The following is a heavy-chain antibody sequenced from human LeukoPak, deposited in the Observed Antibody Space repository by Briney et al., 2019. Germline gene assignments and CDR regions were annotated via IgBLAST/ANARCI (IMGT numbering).Heavy chain of an antibody. CDR1: GLTFSSYE. CDR3: ARGYCSGGSCYSKGYYYGMDV. V-gene: IGHV3-48*03. J-gene: IGHJ6*02. Sequence: GGSLRLSCAASGLTFSSYEMNWVRQAPGKGLEWVSYISSSGSTIYYADSVKGRFTISRDNAKNSLYLQMNSLRAEDTAVYYCARGYCSGGSCYSKGYYYGMDVWGQGTTVTVSS. CDR2: ISSSGSTI. D-gene: IGHD2-15*01.